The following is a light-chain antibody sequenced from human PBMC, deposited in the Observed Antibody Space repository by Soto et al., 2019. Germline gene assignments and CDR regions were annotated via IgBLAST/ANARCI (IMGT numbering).Light chain of an antibody. CDR2: GAS. J-gene: IGKJ3*01. V-gene: IGKV3-20*01. CDR1: QSVSSSY. CDR3: QQYDGSSLFT. Sequence: EIVLTQSPGTLSLSPGERATLSCRASQSVSSSYLAWYQQKPGQAPRLLIYGASSRATGILDRFSGSGSGTDSSLTISRLKPEDFDEYHCQQYDGSSLFTCGPGTKLEIK.